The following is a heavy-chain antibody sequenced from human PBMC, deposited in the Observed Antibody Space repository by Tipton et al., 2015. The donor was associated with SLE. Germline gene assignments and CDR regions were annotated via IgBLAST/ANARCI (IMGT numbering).Heavy chain of an antibody. CDR2: IYYSGST. Sequence: TLSLTCTVSGGSISSYYWSWIRQPPGKGLEWIGNIYYSGSTNYNPSLKSRVTISVDTSKNQFSLKLSSVTAADTAVYYCARAISLYVWGQGTPVTVAS. CDR1: GGSISSYY. J-gene: IGHJ6*02. CDR3: ARAISLYV. V-gene: IGHV4-59*01.